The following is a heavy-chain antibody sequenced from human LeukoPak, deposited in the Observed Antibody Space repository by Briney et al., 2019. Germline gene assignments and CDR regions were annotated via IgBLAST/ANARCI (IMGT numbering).Heavy chain of an antibody. D-gene: IGHD6-13*01. CDR1: GGTFSSYA. J-gene: IGHJ4*02. V-gene: IGHV1-69*04. CDR2: IIPILGIA. CDR3: ASEIAAAGTGGFDY. Sequence: SVKVSFKAPGGTFSSYAISWVRQAPGQGLEWMGRIIPILGIANYAQKFQGRVTITADKSTSTACMELSGLRSEDTAGYYCASEIAAAGTGGFDYWGQGTLVTVSS.